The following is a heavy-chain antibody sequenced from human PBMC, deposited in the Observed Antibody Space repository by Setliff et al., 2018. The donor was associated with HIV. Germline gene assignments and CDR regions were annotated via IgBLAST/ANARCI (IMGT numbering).Heavy chain of an antibody. CDR2: ISPVGGST. J-gene: IGHJ6*03. V-gene: IGHV3-23*01. D-gene: IGHD3-10*01. CDR3: AKPYRGSVVRDQGYMDV. CDR1: GFTFSTYA. Sequence: GGSLRLSCAASGFTFSTYAMSWVRQAPGKGLEWVSAISPVGGSTYSADSVRGRFTISRDNSKNTLYLQMNSLRAEDTAIYYCAKPYRGSVVRDQGYMDVWGKGTTVTVSS.